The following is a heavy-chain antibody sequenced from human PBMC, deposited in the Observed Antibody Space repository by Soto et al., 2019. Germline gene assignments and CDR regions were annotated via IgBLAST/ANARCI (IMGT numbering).Heavy chain of an antibody. CDR2: IAYGGTEK. J-gene: IGHJ6*02. D-gene: IGHD1-26*01. V-gene: IGHV3-30*18. CDR1: GFTFKTHA. CDR3: GKDVGDYVPYYYGVDV. Sequence: QVQLVESGGGVVQPGTSLRLSCAASGFTFKTHAMHWVRQAPGKGLEWMAVIAYGGTEKFYADSVKGRFTISRDNSKTALYLQINTRRNADTAVYYCGKDVGDYVPYYYGVDVWGQGTTVTVSS.